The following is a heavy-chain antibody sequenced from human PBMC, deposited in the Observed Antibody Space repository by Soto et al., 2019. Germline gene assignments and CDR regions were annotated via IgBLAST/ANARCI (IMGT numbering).Heavy chain of an antibody. CDR2: IYTSGST. D-gene: IGHD3-22*01. CDR3: ARVDYYDSSGYGLFDY. J-gene: IGHJ4*02. Sequence: PSETLSLTCTVSGGSISSYYWSWIRQPAGKGLEWIGRIYTSGSTNYNPSLKSRVTMSVDTSKNQFSLKLSSVTAADTAVYYCARVDYYDSSGYGLFDYWGQGTLVTVSS. CDR1: GGSISSYY. V-gene: IGHV4-4*07.